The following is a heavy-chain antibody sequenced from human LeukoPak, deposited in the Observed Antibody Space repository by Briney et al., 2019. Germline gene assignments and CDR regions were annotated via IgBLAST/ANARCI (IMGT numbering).Heavy chain of an antibody. CDR3: ARYRYARGSTRYYFDY. D-gene: IGHD5-12*01. V-gene: IGHV4-38-2*02. CDR1: GYSISGGFY. CDR2: IYHSGSS. J-gene: IGHJ4*02. Sequence: SETLSLTCTASGYSISGGFYWDWIRQPPGKGLEWIGSIYHSGSSYYNPSLKSRVTISVDTSKNQFSLKLSSVTAADTAVYYCARYRYARGSTRYYFDYWGQGTLVTVSS.